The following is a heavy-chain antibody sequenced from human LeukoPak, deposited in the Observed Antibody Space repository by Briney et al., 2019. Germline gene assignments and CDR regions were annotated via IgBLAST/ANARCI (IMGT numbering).Heavy chain of an antibody. Sequence: PGGSLRLSCAASGFTFSSYAMHWVRQAPGKGLEWVAVISYDGSNKYYADSVKGRFTISRDNSKNTLYLQRNSLRAEDTAVYYCARSTPYYYDSSHDYWGQGTLVTVSS. V-gene: IGHV3-30-3*01. CDR1: GFTFSSYA. D-gene: IGHD3-22*01. CDR2: ISYDGSNK. J-gene: IGHJ4*02. CDR3: ARSTPYYYDSSHDY.